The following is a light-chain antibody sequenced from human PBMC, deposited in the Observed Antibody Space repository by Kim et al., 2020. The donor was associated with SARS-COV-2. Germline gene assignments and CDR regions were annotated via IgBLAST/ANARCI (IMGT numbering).Light chain of an antibody. Sequence: RATINCKSSQSLLYTSNNKNYLAWYQQKPGQPPKLLIYWASTRESGVPDRFSGSGSGTDFTLTISSLQAEDSAVYYCHQYYDTPSFGPGTKVDIK. J-gene: IGKJ3*01. CDR3: HQYYDTPS. V-gene: IGKV4-1*01. CDR1: QSLLYTSNNKNY. CDR2: WAS.